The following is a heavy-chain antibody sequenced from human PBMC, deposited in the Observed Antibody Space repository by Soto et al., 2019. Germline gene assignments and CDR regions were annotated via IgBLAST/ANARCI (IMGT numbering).Heavy chain of an antibody. V-gene: IGHV4-39*02. CDR2: IYYSGST. CDR3: ARRLREGEAPPIRYDSSGYYYGWVY. J-gene: IGHJ4*02. D-gene: IGHD3-22*01. Sequence: QLQLQESGPGLVKPSETLSLTCTVSGGSISSSSYYWGWIRQLPGKGLEWIGSIYYSGSTYYNPSLKSRVTISVDTSKNHFSLKLSSVTAADTAVYYCARRLREGEAPPIRYDSSGYYYGWVYWGQGTLVTVSS. CDR1: GGSISSSSYY.